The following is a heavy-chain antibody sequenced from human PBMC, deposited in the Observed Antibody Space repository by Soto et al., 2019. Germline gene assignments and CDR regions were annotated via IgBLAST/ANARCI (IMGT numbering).Heavy chain of an antibody. Sequence: SVKVSCKASGGTFSSYAISWVRQAPGQGLEWMGGIIPIFGTANYAQKFQGRVTITADESTSTAYMELSSLRSEDTAVYYCARERAEYYYDSSGSGFDPWGQGTLVTVSS. J-gene: IGHJ5*02. CDR3: ARERAEYYYDSSGSGFDP. D-gene: IGHD3-22*01. CDR2: IIPIFGTA. V-gene: IGHV1-69*13. CDR1: GGTFSSYA.